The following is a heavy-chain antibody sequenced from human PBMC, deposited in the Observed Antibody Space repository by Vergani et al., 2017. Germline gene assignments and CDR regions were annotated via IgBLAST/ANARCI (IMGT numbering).Heavy chain of an antibody. CDR2: IYYSGST. Sequence: QVQLQESGPGLVKPSQTLSLTCTVSGGSISSGGYYWSWIRQHPGKGLEWIGYIYYSGSTYYNPSLKSRVTISVDTSKNQFSLKLSSVTAADTAVYYCARDVIGRTGSSSSEGWFDPWGQGTLVTVSS. D-gene: IGHD6-6*01. V-gene: IGHV4-31*03. CDR1: GGSISSGGYY. CDR3: ARDVIGRTGSSSSEGWFDP. J-gene: IGHJ5*02.